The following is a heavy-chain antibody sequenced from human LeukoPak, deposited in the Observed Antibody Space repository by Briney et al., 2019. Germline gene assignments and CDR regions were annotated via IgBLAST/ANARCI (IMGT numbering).Heavy chain of an antibody. CDR3: ARDRREVGFDP. Sequence: PSETLSLTCTVSGYSISSGYYWGWIRQPPGKGLEWIGSIYHSGSTYYNPSLKSRVTISVDTSKNQFSLKLSSVTAADTAVYYCARDRREVGFDPWGQGTLVTVPS. V-gene: IGHV4-38-2*02. CDR2: IYHSGST. J-gene: IGHJ5*02. D-gene: IGHD1-26*01. CDR1: GYSISSGYY.